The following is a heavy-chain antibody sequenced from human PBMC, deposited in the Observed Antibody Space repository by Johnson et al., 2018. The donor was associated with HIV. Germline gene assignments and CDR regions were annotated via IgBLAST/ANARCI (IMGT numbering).Heavy chain of an antibody. CDR2: ISYDGSDK. CDR3: AGLGGSHDAFYI. D-gene: IGHD1-26*01. CDR1: GFTVSNNF. V-gene: IGHV3-30*14. Sequence: VQLVESGGGLVQPGGSLRLSCAASGFTVSNNFMNWVRQAPAKGLEWVAVISYDGSDKYYADSVKGRLTISRDNSKNTLYIQMNSLRAEDTAVYYCAGLGGSHDAFYIWGQGTMVTVSS. J-gene: IGHJ3*02.